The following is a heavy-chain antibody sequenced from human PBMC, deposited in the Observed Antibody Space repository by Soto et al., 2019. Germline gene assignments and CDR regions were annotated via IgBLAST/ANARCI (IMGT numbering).Heavy chain of an antibody. CDR1: GYTFTVYY. D-gene: IGHD2-2*01. Sequence: ASVKVSCKASGYTFTVYYMHCVLQSPLQWLEWMGWINPNSGGTNYAQKFQGWVTMTRDTSISTAYMELSRLRSDDTAVYYCARDQSLSIVVVPADYGMDVWGQGTTVTVSS. V-gene: IGHV1-2*04. CDR2: INPNSGGT. CDR3: ARDQSLSIVVVPADYGMDV. J-gene: IGHJ6*02.